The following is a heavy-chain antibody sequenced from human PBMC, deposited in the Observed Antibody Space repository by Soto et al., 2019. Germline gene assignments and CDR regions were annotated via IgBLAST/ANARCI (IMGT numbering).Heavy chain of an antibody. CDR2: ISAYNGNT. D-gene: IGHD3-16*02. CDR3: GRGGVWGSYLTHDY. J-gene: IGHJ4*02. CDR1: GYTFTRYG. Sequence: ASVKVSCKASGYTFTRYGISRVRQAPGQGLEWMGWISAYNGNTNYAQRLQGRVTMTTDTSTSTAYMELRSLRSDDTAVYYCGRGGVWGSYLTHDYWGQGTLVTVSS. V-gene: IGHV1-18*01.